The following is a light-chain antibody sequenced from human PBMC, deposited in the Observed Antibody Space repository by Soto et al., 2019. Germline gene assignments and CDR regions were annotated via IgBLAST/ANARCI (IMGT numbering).Light chain of an antibody. CDR2: GAS. Sequence: EIVMTQSPATLSVSPGERATLSCRASQSVSSDLAWYHQKPGQAPRLLTYGASTRATGIPARFSGSGSWTEFTLTINSLQSEDFAVYYCQQYNNWPPTFGQGTKVDIK. V-gene: IGKV3-15*01. J-gene: IGKJ1*01. CDR3: QQYNNWPPT. CDR1: QSVSSD.